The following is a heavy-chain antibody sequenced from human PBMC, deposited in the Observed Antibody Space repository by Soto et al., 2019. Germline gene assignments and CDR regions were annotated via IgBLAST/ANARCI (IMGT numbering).Heavy chain of an antibody. CDR2: ISGGGTSP. Sequence: EVQLLESGGNLVQPGGSLRLSCAASGFHFSNYGMNWVRQAPGKGLEWVSAISGGGTSPHYAGSVKGRFTISRDNSKNTLYLEMNSLRADDPALYYCAKSGIVATMRTFSWFDSWGQGTLVTVSS. D-gene: IGHD2-2*01. J-gene: IGHJ5*01. V-gene: IGHV3-23*01. CDR3: AKSGIVATMRTFSWFDS. CDR1: GFHFSNYG.